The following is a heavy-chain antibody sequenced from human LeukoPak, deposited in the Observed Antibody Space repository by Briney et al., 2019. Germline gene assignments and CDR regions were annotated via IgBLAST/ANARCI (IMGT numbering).Heavy chain of an antibody. CDR3: AQGDHRRNPDY. D-gene: IGHD4-23*01. CDR1: GYTFTNYG. Sequence: ASVKVSCKASGYTFTNYGINWVRQATGQGLEWMGWISGNNGNTNYAQKLQGRVTMTTDTSTTTAYMELRSLRSDDTAVYYCAQGDHRRNPDYWGQGTLVTVSS. CDR2: ISGNNGNT. J-gene: IGHJ4*02. V-gene: IGHV1-18*04.